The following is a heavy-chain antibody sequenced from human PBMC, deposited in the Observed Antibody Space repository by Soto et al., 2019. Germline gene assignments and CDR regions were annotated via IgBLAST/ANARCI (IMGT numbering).Heavy chain of an antibody. D-gene: IGHD4-17*01. Sequence: EVQLVESGGGLVKPGGSLRLSCAASGFTFSSYSMNWVRQAPGKGLEWVSSISSSSSYIYYADSVKGRFTISRDNAKNSLYLQMNSLRAEDTAVYYCARDQDYGLHSFVYWGQGTLVTVSS. CDR3: ARDQDYGLHSFVY. CDR2: ISSSSSYI. J-gene: IGHJ4*02. CDR1: GFTFSSYS. V-gene: IGHV3-21*01.